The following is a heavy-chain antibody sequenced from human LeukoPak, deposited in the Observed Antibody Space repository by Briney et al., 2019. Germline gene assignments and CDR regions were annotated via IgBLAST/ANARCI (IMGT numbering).Heavy chain of an antibody. D-gene: IGHD4/OR15-4a*01. Sequence: PSETLSLTCTFSGGSISSYYWSWIRQPAGKGLEWIGRIYTSGSTNYNPSLKSRVTMSVDTSKNQFSLKLSSVTAADTAVYYCARGGLWSYYYYYYMDVWGKGTTVTVSS. CDR1: GGSISSYY. CDR2: IYTSGST. J-gene: IGHJ6*03. V-gene: IGHV4-4*07. CDR3: ARGGLWSYYYYYYMDV.